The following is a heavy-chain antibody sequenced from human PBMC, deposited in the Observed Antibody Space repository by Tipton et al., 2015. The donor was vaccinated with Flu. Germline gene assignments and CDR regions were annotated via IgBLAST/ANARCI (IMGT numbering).Heavy chain of an antibody. CDR1: GGSISSGSYY. CDR2: VYPSGSA. Sequence: TLSLTCTVSGGSISSGSYYWSWIRQPAGQGLEWLGRVYPSGSANYNPSLKSRVTISVDTSKNQFSLNQSSVTAADAVVYYWARPHRQFSDNAFDNWGQGRMVTVSS. D-gene: IGHD5-24*01. J-gene: IGHJ3*02. CDR3: ARPHRQFSDNAFDN. V-gene: IGHV4-61*02.